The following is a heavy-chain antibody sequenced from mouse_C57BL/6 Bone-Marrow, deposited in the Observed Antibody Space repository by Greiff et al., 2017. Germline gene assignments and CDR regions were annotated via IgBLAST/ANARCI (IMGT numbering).Heavy chain of an antibody. CDR1: GFSFNTYA. CDR2: IRSKSNNYAT. CDR3: VRGYYDYDYAMDY. V-gene: IGHV10-1*01. Sequence: EVHLVESGGGLVQPKGSLKLSCAASGFSFNTYAMNWVRQAPGKGLEWVARIRSKSNNYATYYADSVKDRFTISRDDSESMLYLQMNNLKTEDTAMYYCVRGYYDYDYAMDYWGQGTSGTVSS. J-gene: IGHJ4*01. D-gene: IGHD2-4*01.